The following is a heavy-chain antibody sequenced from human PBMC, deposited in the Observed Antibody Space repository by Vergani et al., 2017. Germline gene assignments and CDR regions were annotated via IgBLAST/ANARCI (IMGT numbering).Heavy chain of an antibody. CDR3: ARSSGYYSYYFDF. Sequence: QVQLVQSGAEVKKPGASVKVSCKASVYTFTSYYMHWVRQAPGQGLEWMGRIIPIFGTTSYAQKFQGRVTILADESTSTAYMELSSLRSEDTAVYYCARSSGYYSYYFDFWGQGTLVTVSS. D-gene: IGHD3-22*01. CDR1: VYTFTSYY. CDR2: IIPIFGTT. V-gene: IGHV1-69*18. J-gene: IGHJ4*02.